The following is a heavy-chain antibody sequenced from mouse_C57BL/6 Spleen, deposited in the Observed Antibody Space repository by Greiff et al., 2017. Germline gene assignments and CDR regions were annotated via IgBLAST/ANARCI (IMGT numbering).Heavy chain of an antibody. V-gene: IGHV1-69*01. CDR1: GYTFTSYW. CDR3: ARWGSSAMDY. CDR2: IDPSDSYT. J-gene: IGHJ4*01. Sequence: VQLQQPGAELVMPGASVKLSCKASGYTFTSYWMHWVKQRPGQGLEWIGEIDPSDSYTNYNQKFKGKSTLTVDKSSSTAYMQLSSLTSEDSAVYYCARWGSSAMDYWGQGTSVTVSS.